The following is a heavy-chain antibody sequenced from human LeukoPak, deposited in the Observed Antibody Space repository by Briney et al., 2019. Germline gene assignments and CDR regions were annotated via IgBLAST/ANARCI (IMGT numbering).Heavy chain of an antibody. Sequence: PGGSLRLSCAASGFTFSSYAMSWVRQAPGKGLEWVSGNSDGSTYYADSVKGRFTISRDNSKNTLYLQMNSLRAEDTAVYYCARGQYYSETNGYYLFDYWGQGTLVTVSS. CDR2: NSDGST. V-gene: IGHV3-23*01. J-gene: IGHJ4*02. D-gene: IGHD3-22*01. CDR1: GFTFSSYA. CDR3: ARGQYYSETNGYYLFDY.